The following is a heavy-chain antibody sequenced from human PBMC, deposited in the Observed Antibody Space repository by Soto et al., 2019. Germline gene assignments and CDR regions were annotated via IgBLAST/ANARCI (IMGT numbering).Heavy chain of an antibody. D-gene: IGHD2-15*01. V-gene: IGHV4-4*07. J-gene: IGHJ6*02. CDR3: VRDCSGGGCYSDYGMDV. CDR1: GDSIRNYY. CDR2: IYSSGST. Sequence: SETLSLTCTVSGDSIRNYYWSWIRQPAGKGLEWIGRIYSSGSTDYNASLKSRVSMSVDRSNNQFFLRLTSVTAADTAVYYCVRDCSGGGCYSDYGMDVWGQGTTVTVSS.